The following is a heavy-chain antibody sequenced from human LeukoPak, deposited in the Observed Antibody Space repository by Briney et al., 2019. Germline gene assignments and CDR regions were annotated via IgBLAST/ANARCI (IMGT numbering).Heavy chain of an antibody. V-gene: IGHV4-59*01. CDR2: IYYSGST. CDR3: ARARYYYGSGSYYNPGSFDY. Sequence: SETLSLTCTVSGDSISSYYWSWIRQPPGKGLEWIGYIYYSGSTKYNPSLKSRVTISLDTSKTQFSLNLSSVTAVDTAVYYCARARYYYGSGSYYNPGSFDYWGQGTLVTVSS. D-gene: IGHD3-10*01. CDR1: GDSISSYY. J-gene: IGHJ4*02.